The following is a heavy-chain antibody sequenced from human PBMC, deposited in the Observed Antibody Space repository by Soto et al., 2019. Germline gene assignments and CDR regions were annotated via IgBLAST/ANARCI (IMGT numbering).Heavy chain of an antibody. CDR3: TRRDGHLPDY. Sequence: GGSLRLSCAASGFIFIDHYMDWVRQAPGKGLEWVGRIRNKANSYTTEYAASVKGRFTISRDDSKNSLYLQMNSLKTEDTAVYYCTRRDGHLPDYWGQGTLVTVSS. V-gene: IGHV3-72*01. D-gene: IGHD2-8*01. J-gene: IGHJ4*02. CDR2: IRNKANSYTT. CDR1: GFIFIDHY.